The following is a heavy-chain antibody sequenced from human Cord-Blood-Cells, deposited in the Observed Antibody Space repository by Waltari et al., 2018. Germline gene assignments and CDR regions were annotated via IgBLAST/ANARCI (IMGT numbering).Heavy chain of an antibody. Sequence: QVQLQESGPGLVKPSQTLSLTCTVSGGSISSGSYYWSWIRQPAGKGLEWIGYIYTSGSTNYNPSLKSRATISVDTSKNQFSLKLSSVTAADTAVYYCAREVELGFDPWGQGTLVTVSS. D-gene: IGHD1-7*01. CDR2: IYTSGST. V-gene: IGHV4-61*09. CDR3: AREVELGFDP. J-gene: IGHJ5*02. CDR1: GGSISSGSYY.